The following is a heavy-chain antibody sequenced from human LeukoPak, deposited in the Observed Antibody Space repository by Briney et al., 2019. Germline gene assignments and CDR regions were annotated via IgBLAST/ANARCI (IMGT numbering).Heavy chain of an antibody. CDR1: GFSFTTYA. D-gene: IGHD3-16*02. CDR2: ISGSGDST. CDR3: AKDGSYDYVWGSYRYVDY. V-gene: IGHV3-23*01. J-gene: IGHJ4*02. Sequence: PGGSLRLSCAASGFSFTTYAMSWVRQAPGKGLEWVSAISGSGDSTYYADSVNGRFTISRDNSKNPLYLQMESLRAEDTAVYFCAKDGSYDYVWGSYRYVDYWGQGTLITVSS.